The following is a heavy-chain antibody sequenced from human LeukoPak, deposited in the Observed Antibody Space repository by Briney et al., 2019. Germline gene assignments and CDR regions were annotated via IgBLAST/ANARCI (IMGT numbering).Heavy chain of an antibody. Sequence: SETLSLTCAVYGGSFSGYYWSWIRQPPGKGLEWIGEINHSGSTNYNPSLKSRVTISVDTSKNQFSLKLSSVTAADTAVYYRARARFRNSSGWAYYYYGMDVWGQGTTVTVSS. CDR3: ARARFRNSSGWAYYYYGMDV. CDR1: GGSFSGYY. D-gene: IGHD6-19*01. CDR2: INHSGST. J-gene: IGHJ6*02. V-gene: IGHV4-34*01.